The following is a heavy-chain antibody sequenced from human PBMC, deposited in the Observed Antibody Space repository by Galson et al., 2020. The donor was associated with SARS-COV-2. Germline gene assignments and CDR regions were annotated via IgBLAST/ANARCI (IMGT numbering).Heavy chain of an antibody. CDR3: AKSSSDLYDAFDF. CDR1: RFTFHNYP. Sequence: GGSLRLSCAASRFTFHNYPMNWVRQAPGQGLEWGSVINPGGGTTNYADSLKGRFTTSRDDSKNTLYLQMNTLRAEDTAVYYCAKSSSDLYDAFDFWGQGTMVTVSS. V-gene: IGHV3-23*01. J-gene: IGHJ3*01. CDR2: INPGGGTT. D-gene: IGHD3-16*01.